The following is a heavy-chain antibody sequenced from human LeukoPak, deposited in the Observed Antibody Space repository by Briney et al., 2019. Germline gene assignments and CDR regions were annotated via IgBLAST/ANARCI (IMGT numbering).Heavy chain of an antibody. V-gene: IGHV1-2*06. Sequence: ASVKVSCKASGYTFTGYFIHWVRQAPGQGLEWMGRINPNTGGTNYAQKFQGRVTMTRDTSITTAYMELSRLRSDDTAIYYCARVKSDSFHYMDVWGKGITDTVSS. CDR2: INPNTGGT. CDR1: GYTFTGYF. CDR3: ARVKSDSFHYMDV. J-gene: IGHJ6*03. D-gene: IGHD4-11*01.